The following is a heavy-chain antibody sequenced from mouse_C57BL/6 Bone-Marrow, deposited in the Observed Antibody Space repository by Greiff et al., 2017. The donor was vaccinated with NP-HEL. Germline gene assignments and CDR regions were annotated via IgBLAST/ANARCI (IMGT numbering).Heavy chain of an antibody. J-gene: IGHJ4*01. V-gene: IGHV5-4*01. CDR3: ARGPSITTVVAYYAMDY. D-gene: IGHD1-1*01. Sequence: EVQVVESGGGLVKPGGSLKLSCAASGFTFSSYAMSWVRQTPEQRLEWVATISDGGSYTYYPDNVKGRFTISRDNAKNNLYLQMSHLKSEDTAMYYCARGPSITTVVAYYAMDYWGQGTSVTVSS. CDR2: ISDGGSYT. CDR1: GFTFSSYA.